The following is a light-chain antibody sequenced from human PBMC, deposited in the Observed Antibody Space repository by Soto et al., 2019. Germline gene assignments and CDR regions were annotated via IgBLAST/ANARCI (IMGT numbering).Light chain of an antibody. V-gene: IGLV1-40*01. CDR1: SSNFGAGYE. CDR2: TDN. Sequence: QSVLTQPPSVSGAPGQRVTISCTGSSSNFGAGYEVHWYKQLPGAAPTLVIYTDNQRPSGVPDRFSGSKSGTSASLAINGLQSGDEADYYCGAWDESLNGYVFGTGTKATVL. CDR3: GAWDESLNGYV. J-gene: IGLJ1*01.